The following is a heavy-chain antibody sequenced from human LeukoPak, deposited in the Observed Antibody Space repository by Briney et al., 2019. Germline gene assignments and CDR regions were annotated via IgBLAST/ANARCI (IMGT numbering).Heavy chain of an antibody. CDR1: GYTFTGYY. D-gene: IGHD5-12*01. J-gene: IGHJ4*02. Sequence: ASVKVSCKASGYTFTGYYMHWVRQAPGQGLEWMGWINPNSGGTNYAQKFQGRVTMTRDTSISTAYMELSRLRSDDTAAYYCARATGYSGYDPFDYWGQGTLVTVSS. V-gene: IGHV1-2*02. CDR3: ARATGYSGYDPFDY. CDR2: INPNSGGT.